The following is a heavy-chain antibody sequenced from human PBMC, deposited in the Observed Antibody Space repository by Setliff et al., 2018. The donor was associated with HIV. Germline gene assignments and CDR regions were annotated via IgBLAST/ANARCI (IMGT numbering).Heavy chain of an antibody. J-gene: IGHJ5*02. D-gene: IGHD1-26*01. CDR3: ALASIVSTARWNH. CDR2: IIPIFGRV. V-gene: IGHV1-69*13. Sequence: SVKVSCKASGGTFSSYAISWVRQAPGQGLEWMGGIIPIFGRVNYAQKFQGRVTITADESTTTAYMDLSSLTSDDTAVYYCALASIVSTARWNHWGRGTLVTVSS. CDR1: GGTFSSYA.